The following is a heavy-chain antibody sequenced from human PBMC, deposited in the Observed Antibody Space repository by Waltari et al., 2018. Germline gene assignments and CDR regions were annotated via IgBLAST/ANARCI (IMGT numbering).Heavy chain of an antibody. V-gene: IGHV3-66*02. D-gene: IGHD5-18*01. CDR1: GFTVSTTH. J-gene: IGHJ4*02. Sequence: DVQLVESGGGLVHPGGSLRLSCAASGFTVSTTHMSWVRQAPGKGLELVSIIDPAGSTYNADSVVGRFTISRDVSQNTLHLQMNNLRPEDTAVYYCSRARDEDTAMVFFDHWGQGTLVSVSS. CDR3: SRARDEDTAMVFFDH. CDR2: IDPAGST.